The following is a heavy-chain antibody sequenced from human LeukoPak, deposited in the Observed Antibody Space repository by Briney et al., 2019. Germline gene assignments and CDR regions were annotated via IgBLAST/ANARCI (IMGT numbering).Heavy chain of an antibody. D-gene: IGHD2-15*01. J-gene: IGHJ6*02. CDR3: VRGYSFGPYGMDV. CDR1: NNY. V-gene: IGHV3-53*05. Sequence: GGSLRLSCAASNNYMSWVRQAAGKGLEWVSLIYSDGTTYYADSVKGRFTISRDNSKNTLYLQMSSLRAEDTAVYFCVRGYSFGPYGMDVWGQGTTVTVSS. CDR2: IYSDGTT.